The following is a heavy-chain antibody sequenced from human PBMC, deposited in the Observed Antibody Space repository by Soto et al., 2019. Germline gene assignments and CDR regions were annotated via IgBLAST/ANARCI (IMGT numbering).Heavy chain of an antibody. D-gene: IGHD3-3*01. J-gene: IGHJ4*02. CDR2: ISNEEANK. V-gene: IGHV3-30*03. CDR1: GCTFSAFG. CDR3: TRGRNGYYYPDLGN. Sequence: STRLPCPAAGCTFSAFGGHCVRQATGKGLEWGEVISNEEANKNYVDSVKGRFTVSRDNAKNTLSLQMNSLRVEDTAIYFSTRGRNGYYYPDLGNSAQGT.